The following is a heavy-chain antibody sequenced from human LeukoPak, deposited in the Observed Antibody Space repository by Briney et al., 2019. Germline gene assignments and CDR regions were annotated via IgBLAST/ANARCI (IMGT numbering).Heavy chain of an antibody. D-gene: IGHD5-18*01. J-gene: IGHJ6*03. Sequence: GSLRLSCAASGFTFSSYGMHWVRQAPGKGLEWVAVIWYDGSNKYYADSVKGRFTISRDNSKNTLYLQMNSLRAEDTAVYYCARDGDTAMHYYMDVWGKGTTVTVSS. CDR1: GFTFSSYG. CDR3: ARDGDTAMHYYMDV. V-gene: IGHV3-33*01. CDR2: IWYDGSNK.